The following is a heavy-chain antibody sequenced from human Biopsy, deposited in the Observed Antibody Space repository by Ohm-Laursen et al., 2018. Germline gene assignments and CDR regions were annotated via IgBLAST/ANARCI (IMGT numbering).Heavy chain of an antibody. Sequence: SDTLSLTCSVSGDSISSSTYYWGWIRQPPGKGLEWIGTIRNTYFRTSLKSRVTMSVDTSKNQFSLKLSSVTAADTGVYCCAQTRNDYGGFYFDYWGRGTLVTVSS. J-gene: IGHJ4*02. V-gene: IGHV4-39*01. D-gene: IGHD4/OR15-4a*01. CDR2: IRNT. CDR3: AQTRNDYGGFYFDY. CDR1: GDSISSSTYY.